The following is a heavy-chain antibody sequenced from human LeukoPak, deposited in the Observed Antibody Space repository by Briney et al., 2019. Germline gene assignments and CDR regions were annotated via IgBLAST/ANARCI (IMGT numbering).Heavy chain of an antibody. Sequence: GGSLRLSCAASGFVFNNYDMHWVRQAPGKGLEWVAYIQSDGSKKYYADSVKGRFTISRDNSKNTLYLQMNSLRAEDTAVYYCAKDDSPGKEWLEVIDYWGQGTLVTVSS. CDR2: IQSDGSKK. CDR3: AKDDSPGKEWLEVIDY. V-gene: IGHV3-30*02. J-gene: IGHJ4*02. D-gene: IGHD3-3*01. CDR1: GFVFNNYD.